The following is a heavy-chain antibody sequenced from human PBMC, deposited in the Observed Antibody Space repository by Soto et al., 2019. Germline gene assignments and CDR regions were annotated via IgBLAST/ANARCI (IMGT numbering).Heavy chain of an antibody. V-gene: IGHV1-24*01. CDR2: FDPEDGET. D-gene: IGHD5-18*01. CDR3: ATGQNTAMAPNY. CDR1: GYTLTELS. J-gene: IGHJ4*02. Sequence: ASVKVSCKVSGYTLTELSMPWVRQAPGKGLEWMGGFDPEDGETIYAQKFQGRVTMTEDTSTDTAYMELSSLRSEDTAVYYCATGQNTAMAPNYWGQGTLVTVSS.